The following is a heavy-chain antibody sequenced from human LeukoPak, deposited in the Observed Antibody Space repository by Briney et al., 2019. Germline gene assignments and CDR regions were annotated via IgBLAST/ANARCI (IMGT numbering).Heavy chain of an antibody. Sequence: SETLSLTCAVYGGSFSGYYWSWIRQPPGKGLEWIGEINHSGSTSYNPSLKSRVTISVDTSKNQFSLKLSSVTAADTAAYYCAREGPADYWGQGTLVTVSS. CDR1: GGSFSGYY. CDR3: AREGPADY. CDR2: INHSGST. J-gene: IGHJ4*02. V-gene: IGHV4-34*01.